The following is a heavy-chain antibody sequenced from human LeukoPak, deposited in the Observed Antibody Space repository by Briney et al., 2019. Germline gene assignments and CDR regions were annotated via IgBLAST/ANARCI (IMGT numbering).Heavy chain of an antibody. CDR1: GFTFSNAC. J-gene: IGHJ4*02. CDR3: TTGTWIQLWLADY. D-gene: IGHD5-18*01. V-gene: IGHV3-15*01. Sequence: NPGGSLRLSCAASGFTFSNACMSWVRQAPGKGLEWVGHIKGKTDGGTTDYAAPVQGRFTISRDDSKNTLFLQMNSLKTEDTAVYYCTTGTWIQLWLADYWGQGTLVTVSS. CDR2: IKGKTDGGTT.